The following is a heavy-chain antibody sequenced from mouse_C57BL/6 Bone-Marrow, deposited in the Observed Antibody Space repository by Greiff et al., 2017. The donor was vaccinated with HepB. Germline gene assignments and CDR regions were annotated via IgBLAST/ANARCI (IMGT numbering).Heavy chain of an antibody. CDR2: IWGVGST. D-gene: IGHD1-1*01. J-gene: IGHJ2*01. Sequence: QVQLKESGPGLVAPSQSLSITCTVSGFSLTSYGVDWVRQSPGKGLEWLGVIWGVGSTNYNSALKSRLSISKDNSKSQVFLKMNSLQTDDTAMYYCASAHYYGSSYPYYFDYWGQGTTLTVSS. CDR3: ASAHYYGSSYPYYFDY. CDR1: GFSLTSYG. V-gene: IGHV2-6*01.